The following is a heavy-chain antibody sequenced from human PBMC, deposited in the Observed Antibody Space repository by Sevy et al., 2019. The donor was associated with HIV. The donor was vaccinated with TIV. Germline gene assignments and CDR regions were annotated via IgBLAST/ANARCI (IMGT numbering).Heavy chain of an antibody. J-gene: IGHJ4*02. D-gene: IGHD3-22*01. CDR2: IRGSGGST. Sequence: GGSLRLSCAASGFTFSSYAMSWVRQAPGKGLEWVSAIRGSGGSTYYADSVKGRFTISRDNSKNRLDLQMNSLRAEDTAVYYCSTALITYYYDSSGYPFDYWGQGTLVTVSS. CDR1: GFTFSSYA. V-gene: IGHV3-23*01. CDR3: STALITYYYDSSGYPFDY.